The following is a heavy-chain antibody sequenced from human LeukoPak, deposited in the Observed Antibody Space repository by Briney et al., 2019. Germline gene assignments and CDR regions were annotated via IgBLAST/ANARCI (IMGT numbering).Heavy chain of an antibody. Sequence: HPGGSLRLPCAASGFTFSSYWMNWVRQAPGKGLVWVSRIASDGSSTTYADSVKGRFSISRDNAKNTPYLQMNSLRVEDTAVYYCARGRPHGNDYWGQGTLVTVSS. CDR1: GFTFSSYW. J-gene: IGHJ4*02. CDR2: IASDGSST. D-gene: IGHD4-23*01. V-gene: IGHV3-74*01. CDR3: ARGRPHGNDY.